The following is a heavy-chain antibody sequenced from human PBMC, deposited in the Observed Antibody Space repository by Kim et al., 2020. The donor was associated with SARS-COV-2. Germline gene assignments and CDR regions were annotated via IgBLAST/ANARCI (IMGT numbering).Heavy chain of an antibody. J-gene: IGHJ3*02. D-gene: IGHD3-22*01. Sequence: GGSLRLSCAASGFTVSSNYMSWVRQAPGKGLEWVSVIYSGGSTYYADSVKGRFTISRDNSKYTLYLQMNSLRAGDTAVFYCASDYYGSSGFDSFDIWGQG. CDR2: IYSGGST. CDR1: GFTVSSNY. V-gene: IGHV3-53*01. CDR3: ASDYYGSSGFDSFDI.